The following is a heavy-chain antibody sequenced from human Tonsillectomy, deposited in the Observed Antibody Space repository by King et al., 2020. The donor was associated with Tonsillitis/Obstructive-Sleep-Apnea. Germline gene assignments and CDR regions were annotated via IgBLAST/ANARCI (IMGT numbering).Heavy chain of an antibody. CDR3: ARGDHCSSTSCYLNWFDP. J-gene: IGHJ5*02. CDR2: FYYSGST. Sequence: VQLQESGPGLVKPSETLSLTCTVSGGSISSSYWSWIRQPPGKGLEWIGYFYYSGSTNYNPSLKSRVTISVDTSKNQFSLNLSSVTAADTGIYYCARGDHCSSTSCYLNWFDPWGQGTLVTVSS. CDR1: GGSISSSY. D-gene: IGHD2-2*01. V-gene: IGHV4-59*01.